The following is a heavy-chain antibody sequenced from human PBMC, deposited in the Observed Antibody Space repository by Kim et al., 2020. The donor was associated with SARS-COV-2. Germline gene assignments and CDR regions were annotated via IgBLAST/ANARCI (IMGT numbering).Heavy chain of an antibody. CDR3: AKDADYYDSSGYFFWDDYGMDV. J-gene: IGHJ6*02. Sequence: GGSLRLSCAASGFTFSSYGMHWVRQAPGKGLEWVAVISYDGSNKFYADSMKGRFTISRDNSKNTPYLQMNSLRAEDTTVYYCAKDADYYDSSGYFFWDDYGMDVWGQGTTVTVSS. CDR2: ISYDGSNK. D-gene: IGHD3-22*01. V-gene: IGHV3-30*18. CDR1: GFTFSSYG.